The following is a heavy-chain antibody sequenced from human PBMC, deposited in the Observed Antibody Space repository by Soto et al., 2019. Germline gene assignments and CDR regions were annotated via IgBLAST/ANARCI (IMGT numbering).Heavy chain of an antibody. V-gene: IGHV1-58*01. CDR3: AADGVDIRDRNY. D-gene: IGHD3-10*01. Sequence: GASVKVSCKASGYTFASSAVQWVRQARGQRLEWIGWIVVGSGNTNYAQKFQERVTITRDMSTSTAYMELSSLRSEDTAVYYCAADGVDIRDRNYWGQRTLVTVSS. J-gene: IGHJ4*02. CDR1: GYTFASSA. CDR2: IVVGSGNT.